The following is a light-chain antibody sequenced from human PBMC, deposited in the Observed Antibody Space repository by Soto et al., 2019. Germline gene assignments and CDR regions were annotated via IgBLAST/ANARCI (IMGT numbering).Light chain of an antibody. J-gene: IGLJ1*01. CDR1: ISDVGGNKF. CDR2: DVS. V-gene: IGLV2-14*03. Sequence: QSVLTQPASVSGSPGQSITISCTGTISDVGGNKFVSWYQQYPGKAPKLMLCDVSNRPSGVSNRFSGSKSGNTASLTISGLRAEDEGDYSCSSFAGSNYVFGTGTKLPAL. CDR3: SSFAGSNYV.